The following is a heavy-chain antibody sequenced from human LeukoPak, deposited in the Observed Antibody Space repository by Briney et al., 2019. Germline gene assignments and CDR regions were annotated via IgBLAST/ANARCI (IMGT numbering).Heavy chain of an antibody. V-gene: IGHV1-69*01. Sequence: ASVKVSCKASGGTFSSYAISWVRQAPGQGLEWMGGIIPIFGTANYAQKFQGRVTITADESTSTAYMELSSLRSEDTAVYYCARARLLSGSCDYWGQGTLVTVSS. CDR2: IIPIFGTA. CDR3: ARARLLSGSCDY. D-gene: IGHD1-26*01. CDR1: GGTFSSYA. J-gene: IGHJ4*02.